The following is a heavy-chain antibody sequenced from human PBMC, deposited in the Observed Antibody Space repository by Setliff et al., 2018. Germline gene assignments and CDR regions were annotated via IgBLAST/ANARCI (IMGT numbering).Heavy chain of an antibody. J-gene: IGHJ5*02. Sequence: GASVKVSCKASGYTFTGYYMHWIRQAPGQGLEWVGWINPNSGVTNYAQKFQGRVTMTRDTSISTAYMELSSLRSDDTAVYYCARVATPIRGVTVNWFDPWGQGTLVTVSS. V-gene: IGHV1-2*02. CDR2: INPNSGVT. CDR3: ARVATPIRGVTVNWFDP. CDR1: GYTFTGYY. D-gene: IGHD3-10*01.